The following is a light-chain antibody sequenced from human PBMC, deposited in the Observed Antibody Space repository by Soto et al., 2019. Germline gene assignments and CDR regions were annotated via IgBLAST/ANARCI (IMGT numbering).Light chain of an antibody. CDR3: TSYAGSNNPHV. CDR2: EVS. J-gene: IGLJ1*01. CDR1: SSDVGASNY. V-gene: IGLV2-8*01. Sequence: QSALTQPPSASGSPGQSVTISCTGASSDVGASNYVSWYQQHPGKAPKLMIYEVSKRPSGVPDRFSGSKSGNTASLTVSGLKAEDEADYYSTSYAGSNNPHVFGAGTKVTVL.